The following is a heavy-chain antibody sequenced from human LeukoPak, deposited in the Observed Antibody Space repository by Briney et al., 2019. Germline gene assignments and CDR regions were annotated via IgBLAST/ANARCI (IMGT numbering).Heavy chain of an antibody. CDR2: FDPEDGET. CDR3: ATRDHRGNYGDYVEAFDI. CDR1: GYTLTELS. V-gene: IGHV1-24*01. J-gene: IGHJ3*02. D-gene: IGHD4-17*01. Sequence: ASGKVSCKVSGYTLTELSMHWVRQAPGKGLEWMGGFDPEDGETIYAQKFQGRVTMTEDTSTDTAYMELSSLRSEDTAVYYCATRDHRGNYGDYVEAFDIWGQGTMVTVSS.